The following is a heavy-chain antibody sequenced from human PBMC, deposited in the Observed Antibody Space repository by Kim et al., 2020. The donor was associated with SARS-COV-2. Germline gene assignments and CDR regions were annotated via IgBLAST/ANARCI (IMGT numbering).Heavy chain of an antibody. Sequence: ASVKVSCKASGYTFTSYAMNWVRQAPGQGFEWMGWINTNTGNPTYAQGFTGRFVFSLDTSVSTAYLQISSLKAEDTAVYYCARVRKILYLEPDYYGMDVWGQGTTVTVSS. CDR1: GYTFTSYA. J-gene: IGHJ6*02. D-gene: IGHD2-8*01. CDR2: INTNTGNP. CDR3: ARVRKILYLEPDYYGMDV. V-gene: IGHV7-4-1*02.